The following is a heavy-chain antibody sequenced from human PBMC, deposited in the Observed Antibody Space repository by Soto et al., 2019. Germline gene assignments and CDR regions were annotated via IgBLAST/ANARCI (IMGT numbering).Heavy chain of an antibody. J-gene: IGHJ6*02. CDR1: GGTFSSYA. Sequence: SVKVSCKASGGTFSSYATSWVRQAPGQGLEWMGGIIPIFGTANYAQKFQGRVTITADESTSTAYMELSSLRSEDTAVYYCARNQPRRGLSFHYYGMDVWGQGTTVTVSS. V-gene: IGHV1-69*13. D-gene: IGHD2-21*02. CDR2: IIPIFGTA. CDR3: ARNQPRRGLSFHYYGMDV.